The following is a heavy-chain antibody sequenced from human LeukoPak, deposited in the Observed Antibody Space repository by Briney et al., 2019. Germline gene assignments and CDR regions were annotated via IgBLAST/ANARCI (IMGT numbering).Heavy chain of an antibody. V-gene: IGHV1-69*05. CDR2: IIPIFGTA. Sequence: SVKVSCKASGGTFSSYAISWVRQAPGQGLEWMGGIIPIFGTANYAQKFQGRVTMTRDTSTSTVYMGLSSLRSEDTAVYYCARDYYGSGSYYDNWFDPWGQGTLVTVSS. CDR3: ARDYYGSGSYYDNWFDP. CDR1: GGTFSSYA. J-gene: IGHJ5*02. D-gene: IGHD3-10*01.